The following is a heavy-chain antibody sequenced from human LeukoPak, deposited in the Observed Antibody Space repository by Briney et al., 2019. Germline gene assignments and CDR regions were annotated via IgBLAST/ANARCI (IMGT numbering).Heavy chain of an antibody. D-gene: IGHD6-13*01. CDR3: ARGRRYSSRRDWFDP. CDR1: GGSFSGYY. J-gene: IGHJ5*02. CDR2: INHSGST. V-gene: IGHV4-34*01. Sequence: SETLSLTCAVSGGSFSGYYWSWIRQPPGKGLEWMGEINHSGSTNYNPPLKSRVTIPVDTSKNQFSLKLSSVTAADTAVYYCARGRRYSSRRDWFDPWGQGTLVTVSS.